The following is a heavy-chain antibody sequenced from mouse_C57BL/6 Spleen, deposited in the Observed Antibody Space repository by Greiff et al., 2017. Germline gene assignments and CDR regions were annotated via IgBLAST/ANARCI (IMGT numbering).Heavy chain of an antibody. CDR2: INPGSGGT. CDR3: ARGDGADGNYGNFDV. Sequence: QVQLQQSGAELVRPGTSVKVSCKASGYAFTNYLIEWVKQRPGQGLEWIGVINPGSGGTNYNEKFKGKATLTADKSSSTAYMQLSSLTSEDSAVYFCARGDGADGNYGNFDVWGTGTKVTVSS. V-gene: IGHV1-54*01. D-gene: IGHD2-1*01. CDR1: GYAFTNYL. J-gene: IGHJ1*03.